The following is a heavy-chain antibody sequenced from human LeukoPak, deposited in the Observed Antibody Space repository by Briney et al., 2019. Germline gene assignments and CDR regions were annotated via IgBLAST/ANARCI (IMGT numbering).Heavy chain of an antibody. CDR1: GFTLSTHW. CDR2: IKPDGSQK. V-gene: IGHV3-7*03. Sequence: GGSLRLSCAASGFTLSTHWMSWVRQASGKGLEWVATIKPDGSQKNYVDSVKGRFTISRDNAHNSLHLQMNSLIAEDTAVYYCARGLVGYCSGGAWDGTCFDYWGQGTLVTVSS. J-gene: IGHJ4*02. D-gene: IGHD2-15*01. CDR3: ARGLVGYCSGGAWDGTCFDY.